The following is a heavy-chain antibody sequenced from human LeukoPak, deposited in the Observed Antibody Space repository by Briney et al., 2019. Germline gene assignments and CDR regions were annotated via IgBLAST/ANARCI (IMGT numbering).Heavy chain of an antibody. CDR1: GFTFSTYA. D-gene: IGHD3-16*02. Sequence: GGSLRLSCAASGFTFSTYAMSWVRQAPGKGLEWVSSISAGGGSTHYADSVKGRSTISRDKSENTLDLQMNSLRVEDTAVYYCAKGTELTYYDYVWGSYRLVPFDYWGQGTLVTVSS. V-gene: IGHV3-23*01. J-gene: IGHJ4*02. CDR2: ISAGGGST. CDR3: AKGTELTYYDYVWGSYRLVPFDY.